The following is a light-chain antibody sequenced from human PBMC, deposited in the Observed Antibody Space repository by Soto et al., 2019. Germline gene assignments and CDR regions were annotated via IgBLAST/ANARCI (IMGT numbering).Light chain of an antibody. CDR3: SSYTTSSTLV. J-gene: IGLJ1*01. CDR1: SRDVGGYNF. Sequence: QSALTQPASVSGSPGKSITISCTGTSRDVGGYNFVSWYQQYPGTAPKVVIYEVNNRPSGVSDRFSGSKSGNTASLTISGLQAEDEADYYCSSYTTSSTLVFGTGTKLTVL. V-gene: IGLV2-14*01. CDR2: EVN.